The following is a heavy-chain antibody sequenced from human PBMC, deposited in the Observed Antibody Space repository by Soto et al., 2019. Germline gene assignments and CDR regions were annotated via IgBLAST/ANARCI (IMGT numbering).Heavy chain of an antibody. D-gene: IGHD3-9*01. Sequence: GGSLRLSCAASGFTFSSYGMHWVRQAPGKGLEWVAVISYDGSNKYYADSVKGRFTISRDNSKNTLYLQMNSLRAEDTAVYYCAKDYDILSSYYYYGMAVWGQGTRVTVSS. J-gene: IGHJ6*02. CDR1: GFTFSSYG. CDR2: ISYDGSNK. V-gene: IGHV3-30*18. CDR3: AKDYDILSSYYYYGMAV.